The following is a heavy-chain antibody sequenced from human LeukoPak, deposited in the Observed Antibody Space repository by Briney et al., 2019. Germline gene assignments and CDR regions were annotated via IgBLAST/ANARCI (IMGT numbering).Heavy chain of an antibody. CDR1: GLIFSDAW. V-gene: IGHV3-23*05. Sequence: GGSLRLSCTISGLIFSDAWVNWVRQAPGKGLEWVSTFKTKYNQVYYAESVRGRFTISTDNSRNTVFLQMNSLRADDTALYYCARSVPDYTRFDYWGQGALVTVSS. D-gene: IGHD4-11*01. CDR3: ARSVPDYTRFDY. CDR2: FKTKYNQV. J-gene: IGHJ4*02.